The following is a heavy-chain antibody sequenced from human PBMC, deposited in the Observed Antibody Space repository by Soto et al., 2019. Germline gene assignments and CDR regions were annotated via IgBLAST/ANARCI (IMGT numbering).Heavy chain of an antibody. Sequence: QVQLVESGGGVVQPGKSLRLSCAASGFAFSSYGIHWVRQAPGKGLEWVAGISYDGSKKYYADSVKGQFTISRDNSENXXHLQMNGLRAEDTDVYYCAKDTYYHDSSGYYVFDHWGQGTLVTVSS. CDR3: AKDTYYHDSSGYYVFDH. V-gene: IGHV3-30*18. CDR2: ISYDGSKK. CDR1: GFAFSSYG. J-gene: IGHJ4*02. D-gene: IGHD3-22*01.